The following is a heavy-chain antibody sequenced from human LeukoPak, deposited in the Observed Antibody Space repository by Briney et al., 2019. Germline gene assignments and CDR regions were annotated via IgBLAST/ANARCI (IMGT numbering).Heavy chain of an antibody. CDR2: IRGDDGST. CDR3: AKVRGGSLSNYFHY. CDR1: GCIFSSYA. Sequence: GRSLRLSCAASGCIFSSYAMSWVRQAPGTGLELVSAIRGDDGSTYYADSVKGRFTISRDNSKNTLYPQMNSLRVEDTAVYYCAKVRGGSLSNYFHYWGQGTLLSVSS. D-gene: IGHD2-15*01. V-gene: IGHV3-23*01. J-gene: IGHJ4*02.